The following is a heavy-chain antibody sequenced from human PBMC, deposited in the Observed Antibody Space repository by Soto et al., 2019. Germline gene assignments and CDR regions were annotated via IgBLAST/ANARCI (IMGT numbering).Heavy chain of an antibody. CDR3: ATRDQGRFDH. CDR1: GGTVSSYA. V-gene: IGHV1-69*01. J-gene: IGHJ4*02. CDR2: FIPIFVSA. Sequence: QLHLVQSGAEVKKAGSSVKVSCKASGGTVSSYAITWVRQAPGKGLEWMGVFIPIFVSAHYAPKFQGRITITADESTSTAYMELSGLTSEDTAIYYCATRDQGRFDHWGQGTPLTVSS.